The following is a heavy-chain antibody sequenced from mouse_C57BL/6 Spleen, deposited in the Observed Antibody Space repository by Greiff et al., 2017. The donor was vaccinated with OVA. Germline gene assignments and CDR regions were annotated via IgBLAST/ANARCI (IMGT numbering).Heavy chain of an antibody. CDR1: GYTFTDYY. J-gene: IGHJ3*01. V-gene: IGHV1-19*01. CDR3: ARGAVVPTGFAY. Sequence: VQLQQSGPVLVKPGASVKMSCKASGYTFTDYYMNWVKQSHGKSLEWIGVINPYNGGTSYNQKFKGKATLTVDKSSSTAYMELNSLTSEDSAVYYCARGAVVPTGFAYWGQGTLVTVSA. CDR2: INPYNGGT. D-gene: IGHD1-1*01.